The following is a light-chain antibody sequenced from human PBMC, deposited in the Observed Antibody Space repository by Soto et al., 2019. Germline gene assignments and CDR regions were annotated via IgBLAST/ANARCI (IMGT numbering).Light chain of an antibody. CDR2: EGS. V-gene: IGLV2-23*01. Sequence: QSVLTQPASVSGSPGQSITISSTGTSSDVVSYNLVSWYQQHPGKAPKLMIYEGSKRPSGVFNRFSGSKSGNTAYLTISGLQAEDEADYYCCSYAGSSTDVFCTGTKLTVL. J-gene: IGLJ1*01. CDR1: SSDVVSYNL. CDR3: CSYAGSSTDV.